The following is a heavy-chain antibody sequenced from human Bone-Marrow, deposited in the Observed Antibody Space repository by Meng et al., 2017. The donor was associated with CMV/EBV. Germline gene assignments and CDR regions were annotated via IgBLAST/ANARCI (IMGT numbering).Heavy chain of an antibody. J-gene: IGHJ6*02. V-gene: IGHV1-69*10. CDR3: ARDPSEYCSGGSCPIGGMDV. CDR2: IIPILGIA. CDR1: GGTFSSYA. Sequence: SVKVSCKASGGTFSSYAISWVRQAPGQGLEWMGGIIPILGIANYAQKFQGRVTITADKSTSTAYMELSSLRSEDTAVYYCARDPSEYCSGGSCPIGGMDVWGQGTTVTVAS. D-gene: IGHD2-15*01.